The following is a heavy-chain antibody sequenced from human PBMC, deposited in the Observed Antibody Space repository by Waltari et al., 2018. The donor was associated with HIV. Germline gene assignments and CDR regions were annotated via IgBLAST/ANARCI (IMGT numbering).Heavy chain of an antibody. CDR1: GFTFSGSA. J-gene: IGHJ4*02. CDR2: IRSKANSYAT. D-gene: IGHD4-4*01. Sequence: EVQLVESGGGLVQPGGSLKLSCAASGFTFSGSAMHWVRPASGKGLEWVGRIRSKANSYATAYAASVKGRFTISRDDSKNTAYLQMNSLKTEDTAVYYCTRHEDYREMCLKGGCEDWGQGTLVTVSS. V-gene: IGHV3-73*02. CDR3: TRHEDYREMCLKGGCED.